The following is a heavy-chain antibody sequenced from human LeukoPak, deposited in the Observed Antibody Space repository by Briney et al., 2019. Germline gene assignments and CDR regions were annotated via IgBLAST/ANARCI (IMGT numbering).Heavy chain of an antibody. D-gene: IGHD5-24*01. CDR3: ARHGDGYNFYY. V-gene: IGHV4-4*09. J-gene: IGHJ4*02. CDR1: GGSISSYY. CDR2: IYTSGST. Sequence: PSETLSLTCTVSGGSISSYYWSWIRQPPGKGLEWIGYIYTSGSTNYNPSLKSRVTISVDTSKNQFSLKLSSVTAADTAVYYCARHGDGYNFYYWGQGTLVTVSS.